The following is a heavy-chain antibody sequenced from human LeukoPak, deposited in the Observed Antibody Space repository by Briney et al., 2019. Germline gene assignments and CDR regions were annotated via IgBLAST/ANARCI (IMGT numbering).Heavy chain of an antibody. V-gene: IGHV4-4*07. CDR3: ARDIVAASSDGFDV. Sequence: PSETLSLTCSVSGGSVSSFFWSWIRQPAGRELEWLGRMFVNGNANYNPSLKSRISMSVDTSKSQFSLTLTPVTAADTAIYYCARDIVAASSDGFDVWGQGTTVIVSS. CDR1: GGSVSSFF. J-gene: IGHJ3*01. CDR2: MFVNGNA. D-gene: IGHD2-21*01.